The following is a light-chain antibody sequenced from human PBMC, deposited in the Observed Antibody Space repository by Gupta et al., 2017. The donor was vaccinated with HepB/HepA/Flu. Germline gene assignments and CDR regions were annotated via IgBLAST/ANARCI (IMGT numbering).Light chain of an antibody. V-gene: IGKV3-20*01. CDR2: GAS. CDR3: QQDGSSPPVT. CDR1: QSVSSSY. J-gene: IGKJ5*01. Sequence: EIVLTQSPGTLSLSPGERATLSCRASQSVSSSYLAWYQQKPGQAPRLLIYGASSRATGIPDRFSGSGYGKDFTLIIIRREPEDFAVYYCQQDGSSPPVTFGQGTQVEIK.